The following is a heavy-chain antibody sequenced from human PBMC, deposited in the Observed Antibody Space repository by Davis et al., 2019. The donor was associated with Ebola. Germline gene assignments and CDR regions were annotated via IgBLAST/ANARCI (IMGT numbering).Heavy chain of an antibody. D-gene: IGHD3-10*01. CDR3: ASRGSGSRDYFYYGMDV. CDR2: INTHTGNP. Sequence: ASVKVSCKASGNTFTRYAMSWVRQAPGQGLEWMGWINTHTGNPTYAQGFAGRFVFSFDTSVSTAYLQISSLKAEDTAVYYCASRGSGSRDYFYYGMDVWGQGTTVTVS. V-gene: IGHV7-4-1*02. CDR1: GNTFTRYA. J-gene: IGHJ6*02.